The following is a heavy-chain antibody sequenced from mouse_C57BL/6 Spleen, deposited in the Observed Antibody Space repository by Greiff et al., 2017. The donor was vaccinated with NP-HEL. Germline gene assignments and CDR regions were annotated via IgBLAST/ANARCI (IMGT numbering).Heavy chain of an antibody. CDR2: IYPGSGNT. CDR3: ARGKGAMDY. J-gene: IGHJ4*01. D-gene: IGHD1-3*01. Sequence: QVQLKESGPELVKPGASVKISCKASGYSFTSYYIHWVKQRPGPGLEWIGWIYPGSGNTKYNEKFKGKATLTADTSSSTAYMQLSSLTSEDSAVYYCARGKGAMDYWGQGTSVTVSS. V-gene: IGHV1-66*01. CDR1: GYSFTSYY.